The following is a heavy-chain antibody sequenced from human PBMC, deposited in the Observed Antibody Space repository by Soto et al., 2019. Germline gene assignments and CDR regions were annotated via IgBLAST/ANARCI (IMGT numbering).Heavy chain of an antibody. J-gene: IGHJ4*02. Sequence: QVQLVESGGGVVQPGRSLRLSCAASGFPFSSYAFHWVRQAPGKGLEWVALISYDGSRISYADSVKGRFTISRDKSTTTVYLQMSSLRLEDTAVYFCAKDLRRGVIIRAFDFWGQRTLVTVSS. D-gene: IGHD3-10*01. CDR3: AKDLRRGVIIRAFDF. V-gene: IGHV3-30*18. CDR1: GFPFSSYA. CDR2: ISYDGSRI.